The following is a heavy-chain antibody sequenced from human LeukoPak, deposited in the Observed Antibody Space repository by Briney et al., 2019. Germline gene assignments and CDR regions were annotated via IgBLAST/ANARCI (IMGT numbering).Heavy chain of an antibody. V-gene: IGHV5-51*07. D-gene: IGHD3-22*01. CDR3: ASIIHYYDSSGYYPYYFDY. CDR1: GYSFTSYW. J-gene: IGHJ4*02. Sequence: GESLKISCKGSGYSFTSYWIGWVHQMPGKGLEWMGIIYPGDSDTRYSPSFQGQVTISADKSISTAYLQWSSLKASDTAMYYCASIIHYYDSSGYYPYYFDYWGQGTLVTVSS. CDR2: IYPGDSDT.